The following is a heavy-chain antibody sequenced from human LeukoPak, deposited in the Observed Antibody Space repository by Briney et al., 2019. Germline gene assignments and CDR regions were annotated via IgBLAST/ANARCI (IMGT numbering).Heavy chain of an antibody. J-gene: IGHJ4*02. D-gene: IGHD6-13*01. Sequence: KPSETLSLTCTVAVGSISSGGYYWSWIRQPPGKGLEWIAYISAAGTTFYNPSLKSRVTISLDRSKNQFSLKLSSVTAADTALYYCARVIDVAAAGYFDSWGQGTQVTVSS. CDR2: ISAAGTT. CDR3: ARVIDVAAAGYFDS. V-gene: IGHV4-30-2*01. CDR1: VGSISSGGYY.